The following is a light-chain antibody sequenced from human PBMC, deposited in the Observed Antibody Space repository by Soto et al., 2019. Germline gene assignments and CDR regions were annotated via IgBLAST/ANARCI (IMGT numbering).Light chain of an antibody. J-gene: IGKJ5*01. CDR1: QGISSY. Sequence: DIQLTQSPSFLSASVGDRVTITCRASQGISSYLAWYQPTPGKAPKLMIYAASSLQSGVPSRFSGSVSGTDFTLTISSLQPEDLATYYGQQANKFPPIPFGQGTRLEIK. CDR3: QQANKFPPIP. CDR2: AAS. V-gene: IGKV1-9*01.